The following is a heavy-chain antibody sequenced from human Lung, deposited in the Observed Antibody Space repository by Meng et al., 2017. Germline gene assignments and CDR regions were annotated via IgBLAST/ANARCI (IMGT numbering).Heavy chain of an antibody. CDR3: ASDQGYIASWFDP. J-gene: IGHJ5*02. V-gene: IGHV4-4*07. CDR2: IYDNGNT. CDR1: GGSISGYY. Sequence: SETLSLTCIVSGGSISGYYWSWIRQPAGKGLEWMGRIYDNGNTNYKPSFKSGVTMSADTSKNQISLKLNSVTDADTAMYYCASDQGYIASWFDPWGQGTLVTVSS. D-gene: IGHD5-18*01.